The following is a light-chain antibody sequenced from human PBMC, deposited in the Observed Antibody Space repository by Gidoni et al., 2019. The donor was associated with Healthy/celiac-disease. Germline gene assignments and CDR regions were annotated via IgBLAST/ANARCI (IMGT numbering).Light chain of an antibody. J-gene: IGLJ3*02. Sequence: QSVLPQPPSVSGAPGQRVTISCTGSSSNIGAGYDVHWYQQLPGPAPKLLIYGNSNRPSGVPDRFSGSKSGTSASLAITGLQAEDEADYYCQSYDSSLSGSVFGGGTKLTVL. CDR2: GNS. CDR1: SSNIGAGYD. CDR3: QSYDSSLSGSV. V-gene: IGLV1-40*01.